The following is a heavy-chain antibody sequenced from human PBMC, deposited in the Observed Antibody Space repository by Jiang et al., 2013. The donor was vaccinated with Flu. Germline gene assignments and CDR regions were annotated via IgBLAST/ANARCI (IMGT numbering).Heavy chain of an antibody. V-gene: IGHV3-15*01. CDR3: TPGYTYSSFDY. J-gene: IGHJ4*02. D-gene: IGHD3-16*02. Sequence: RFTISRDDSKNTLYLQMNSLKTEDTAVYYCTPGYTYSSFDYWGQGTLVTVSS.